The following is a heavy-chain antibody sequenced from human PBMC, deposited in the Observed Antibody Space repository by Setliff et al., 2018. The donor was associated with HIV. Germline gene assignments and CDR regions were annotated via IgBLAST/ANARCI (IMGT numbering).Heavy chain of an antibody. D-gene: IGHD3-10*01. V-gene: IGHV1-2*02. CDR1: GYTFTAYH. CDR2: INPNSGGT. Sequence: GASVKVSCKASGYTFTAYHIHWVRQAPGQGLEWMGWINPNSGGTNYAQVRDRVTMTRDTSISTAYMDLSRLKLDDTAVYYCARAESLGWFYNYMDVWGKGTTVTVSS. J-gene: IGHJ6*03. CDR3: ARAESLGWFYNYMDV.